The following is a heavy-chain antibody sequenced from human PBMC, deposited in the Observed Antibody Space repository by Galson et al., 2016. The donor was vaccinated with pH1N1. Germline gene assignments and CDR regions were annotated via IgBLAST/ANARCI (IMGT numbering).Heavy chain of an antibody. CDR3: ALCHGGETASCWVDY. J-gene: IGHJ4*02. V-gene: IGHV5-51*01. Sequence: QSGAEVKKPGESLKISCKGSGSSFTTSWIGWVRQMPGKGLEWMGIIYAGDSDTRYSPSFQGQVTISVDKSINTAYLRWSSLEASDTAMYYCALCHGGETASCWVDYWGQGTLVTVSS. D-gene: IGHD2-21*01. CDR1: GSSFTTSW. CDR2: IYAGDSDT.